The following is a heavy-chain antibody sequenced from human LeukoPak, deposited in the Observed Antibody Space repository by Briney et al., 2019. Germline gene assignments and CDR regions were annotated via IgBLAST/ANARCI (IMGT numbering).Heavy chain of an antibody. Sequence: GASVKVSCKASGYTFTSYGISWVRQAPGQGLEWMGWISVYNGNTNYAQKLQGRVTMTTDTSTSTAYMELRSLRSDDTAVYYCASAVYDFWSGQNWFDPWGQGTLVTVSS. CDR1: GYTFTSYG. V-gene: IGHV1-18*01. CDR3: ASAVYDFWSGQNWFDP. D-gene: IGHD3-3*01. J-gene: IGHJ5*02. CDR2: ISVYNGNT.